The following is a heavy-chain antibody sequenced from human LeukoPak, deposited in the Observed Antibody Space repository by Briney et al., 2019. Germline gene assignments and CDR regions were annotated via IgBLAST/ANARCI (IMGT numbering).Heavy chain of an antibody. V-gene: IGHV4-30-2*01. D-gene: IGHD3-22*01. CDR1: GGSISSGGYS. Sequence: SETLSLTCAVSGGSISSGGYSWSWIRQPPGEGLEWIGYIYHSGSTYYNPSLKSRVTISVDTSKNQFSLKLSSVTAADTAVYYCARAGVRVIVVPIFKTEGYYFDYWGQGTLVTVSS. J-gene: IGHJ4*02. CDR3: ARAGVRVIVVPIFKTEGYYFDY. CDR2: IYHSGST.